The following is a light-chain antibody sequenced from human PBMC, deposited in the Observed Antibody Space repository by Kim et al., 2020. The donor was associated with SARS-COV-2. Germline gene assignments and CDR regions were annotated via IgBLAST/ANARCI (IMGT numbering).Light chain of an antibody. CDR3: SSYTSSTTLV. V-gene: IGLV2-14*04. J-gene: IGLJ2*01. CDR2: NVS. CDR1: SSDVGAYNY. Sequence: GQSITISCTGTSSDVGAYNYVSWYQQHPGKVPKLIIYNVSHRPSGVSNHFSGSKSGNTASLTISGLQAEDEADYYCSSYTSSTTLVFGGGTQLTVL.